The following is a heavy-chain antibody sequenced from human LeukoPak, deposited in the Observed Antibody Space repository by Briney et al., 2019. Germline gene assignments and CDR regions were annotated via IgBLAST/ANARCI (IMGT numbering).Heavy chain of an antibody. D-gene: IGHD3-22*01. CDR3: AKLGVHSGYSY. CDR2: ISGSGGST. V-gene: IGHV3-23*01. Sequence: GGSLRLSCAASGFTFSSYWMSWVRQAPGKGLEWVSAISGSGGSTYYADSVKGRFTISRDNSKNTLYLQMNSLRAEDTAVYYCAKLGVHSGYSYWGQGTLVTVSS. CDR1: GFTFSSYW. J-gene: IGHJ4*02.